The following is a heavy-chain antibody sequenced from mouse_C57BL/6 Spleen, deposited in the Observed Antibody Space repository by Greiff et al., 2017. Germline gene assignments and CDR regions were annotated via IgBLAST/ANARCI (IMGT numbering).Heavy chain of an antibody. CDR1: GFTFSDYG. Sequence: EVQVVESGGGLVKPGGSLKLSCAASGFTFSDYGMHWVRQAPEKGLEWVAYISSGSSTIYYADTVKGRFTISRDNAKNTLFLQMSSLRSEDTAMYYCARGGYYDYDEGYAMDYWGQGTSVTVSS. V-gene: IGHV5-17*01. D-gene: IGHD2-4*01. CDR3: ARGGYYDYDEGYAMDY. CDR2: ISSGSSTI. J-gene: IGHJ4*01.